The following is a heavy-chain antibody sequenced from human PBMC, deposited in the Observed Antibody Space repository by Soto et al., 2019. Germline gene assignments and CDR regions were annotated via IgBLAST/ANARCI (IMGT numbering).Heavy chain of an antibody. V-gene: IGHV3-30*18. J-gene: IGHJ6*02. CDR3: AKDYHQLGYYYGMDV. CDR1: GFTFSSYG. Sequence: GGSLRLSCAASGFTFSSYGMHWVRQAPGKGLEWVAVISYDGSNKYYADSVKGRFTISRDNSKNTLYLQMNSLRAEDTAVYYCAKDYHQLGYYYGMDVWGQGTTVTVSS. CDR2: ISYDGSNK. D-gene: IGHD2-2*01.